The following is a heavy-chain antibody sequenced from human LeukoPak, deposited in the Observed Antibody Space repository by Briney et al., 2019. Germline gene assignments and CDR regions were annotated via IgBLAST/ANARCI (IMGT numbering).Heavy chain of an antibody. CDR2: IYYSGST. CDR3: ATMSYYAFDY. J-gene: IGHJ4*02. CDR1: GGXISSYY. D-gene: IGHD1-26*01. V-gene: IGHV4-59*01. Sequence: SETLSLTCTVSGGXISSYYWSWIRQPPGKGLEWIGYIYYSGSTNYNPSLKSRVTISVDTSKNQFSLKLSSVTAADTAVYYCATMSYYAFDYWGQGTLVTVSS.